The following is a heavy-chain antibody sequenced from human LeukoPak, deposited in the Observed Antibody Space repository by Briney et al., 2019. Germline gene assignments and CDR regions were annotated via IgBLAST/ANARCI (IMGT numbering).Heavy chain of an antibody. Sequence: SETLSLTCAVYGGSFSGYYWSWIRQPPGKGLEWIGEINHSGSTNSNPSLKSRVTISVDTSKNQFSLKLSSVTAAEKAMYYCERRVLGYCSGGSCYSGYLQHWGQGTLVSVSS. J-gene: IGHJ1*01. CDR3: ERRVLGYCSGGSCYSGYLQH. D-gene: IGHD2-15*01. V-gene: IGHV4-34*01. CDR1: GGSFSGYY. CDR2: INHSGST.